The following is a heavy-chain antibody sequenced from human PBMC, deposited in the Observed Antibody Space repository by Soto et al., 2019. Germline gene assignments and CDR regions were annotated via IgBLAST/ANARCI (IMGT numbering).Heavy chain of an antibody. V-gene: IGHV1-8*01. J-gene: IGHJ4*02. D-gene: IGHD6-19*01. CDR2: MNPNSGNT. Sequence: QVQLVQSGAEVKNPGASVKVSCKGSGYTFTSYDINWVRQAVGQGLEWMGWMNPNSGNTGYAQKFQDRVTLTRDISISTAYLELSSLISEDTAVYYCARNPPNSGLFEFWGQGTLVTVSS. CDR3: ARNPPNSGLFEF. CDR1: GYTFTSYD.